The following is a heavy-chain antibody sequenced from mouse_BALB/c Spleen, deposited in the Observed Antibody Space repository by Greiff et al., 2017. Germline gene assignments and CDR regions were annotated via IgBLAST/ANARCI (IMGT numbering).Heavy chain of an antibody. CDR1: GFTFSSYA. J-gene: IGHJ4*01. CDR2: ISSGGSYT. D-gene: IGHD2-14*01. CDR3: ARQYGYDRGAMDY. Sequence: EVQLVESGGGLVKPGGSLKLSCAASGFTFSSYAMSWVRQSPEKRLEWVATISSGGSYTYYPDSVKGRFTISRDNAKNTLYLQMSSLKSEDTAMYYCARQYGYDRGAMDYWGQGTSVTVSS. V-gene: IGHV5-6*01.